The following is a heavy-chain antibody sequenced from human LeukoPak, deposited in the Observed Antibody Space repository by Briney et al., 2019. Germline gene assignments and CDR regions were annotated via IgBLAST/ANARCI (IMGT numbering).Heavy chain of an antibody. J-gene: IGHJ4*02. CDR1: GGSISSGGYY. Sequence: SETLSLTCTVSGGSISSGGYYWSWIRQPPGKGLEWIGYIYHSGSTYYNPSLKSRVTISVDRSKNQFSLKLSSVTAADTAVYYCAKDQSGEGGYSYGAYFDYWGQGTLVTVSS. CDR3: AKDQSGEGGYSYGAYFDY. CDR2: IYHSGST. V-gene: IGHV4-30-2*01. D-gene: IGHD5-18*01.